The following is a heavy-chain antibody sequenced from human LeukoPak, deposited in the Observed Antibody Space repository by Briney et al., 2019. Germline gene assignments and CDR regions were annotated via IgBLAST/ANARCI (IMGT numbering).Heavy chain of an antibody. CDR3: AKVLSRYANDAFDI. Sequence: GGSLRLSCAASGFTFSSCGMHWVRQAPGKGLEWVAVISYDGNNKYYADSVKGRFTISRDNSKNTLYLQMNSLRAEDTAVYYCAKVLSRYANDAFDIWGQGTMVTVSS. CDR1: GFTFSSCG. J-gene: IGHJ3*02. D-gene: IGHD2-2*01. V-gene: IGHV3-30*18. CDR2: ISYDGNNK.